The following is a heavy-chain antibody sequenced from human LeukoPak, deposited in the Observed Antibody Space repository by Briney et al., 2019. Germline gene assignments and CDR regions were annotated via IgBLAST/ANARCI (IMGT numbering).Heavy chain of an antibody. Sequence: PSETLSLTCAVYGGSFSGYYWSWIRQPPGKGLEWIEEINHSGSTNYNPSLKSRVTISVDTSKNQFSLKLSSVTAADTAVYYCARVPGFVGYFDYWGQGTLVTVSS. V-gene: IGHV4-34*01. CDR1: GGSFSGYY. J-gene: IGHJ4*02. CDR2: INHSGST. D-gene: IGHD3-16*02. CDR3: ARVPGFVGYFDY.